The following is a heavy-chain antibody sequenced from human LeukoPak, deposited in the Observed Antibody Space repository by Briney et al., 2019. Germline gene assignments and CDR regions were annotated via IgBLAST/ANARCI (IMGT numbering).Heavy chain of an antibody. D-gene: IGHD3-22*01. Sequence: GGSLRLSCAASGFTVSSNYMSWVRQAPGKGLEWASVIYNVGNTHYADSVKGRFTISRDISKNTIYLQMNSLRAEDTAMYFCARSSRYYYDGSGYYPGPPDHWGQGTLVTVSS. CDR1: GFTVSSNY. CDR3: ARSSRYYYDGSGYYPGPPDH. V-gene: IGHV3-53*01. J-gene: IGHJ5*02. CDR2: IYNVGNT.